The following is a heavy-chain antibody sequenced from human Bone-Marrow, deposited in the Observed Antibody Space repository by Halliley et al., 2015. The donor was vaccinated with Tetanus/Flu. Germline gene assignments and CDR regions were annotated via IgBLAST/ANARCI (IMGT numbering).Heavy chain of an antibody. CDR3: ARQQQGTFGMDV. J-gene: IGHJ6*02. CDR2: INYDGNG. D-gene: IGHD1-7*01. Sequence: GLEWIGEINYDGNGNYKSSLRSRVTISMDESKSGFSLDLRFVTVADTAVYFCARQQQGTFGMDVWGQGTTVIVSS. V-gene: IGHV4-4*01.